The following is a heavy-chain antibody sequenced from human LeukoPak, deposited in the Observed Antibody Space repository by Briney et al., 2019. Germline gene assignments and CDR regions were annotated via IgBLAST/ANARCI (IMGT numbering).Heavy chain of an antibody. CDR1: GFTFDDYA. Sequence: GGSLRLSCAASGFTFDDYAMHWVRQAPGKGLEWVSLISGDGGSTYYADSVKGRFTISRDNSKNSLYLQMNRLRNEDAALDYCPKVMRESGLNPTAFDHRGQGTLVPVSS. CDR3: PKVMRESGLNPTAFDH. V-gene: IGHV3-43*02. J-gene: IGHJ4*02. D-gene: IGHD3-3*01. CDR2: ISGDGGST.